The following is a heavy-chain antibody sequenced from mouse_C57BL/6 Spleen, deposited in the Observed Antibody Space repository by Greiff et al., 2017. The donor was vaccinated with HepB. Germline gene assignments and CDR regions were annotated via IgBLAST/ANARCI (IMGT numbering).Heavy chain of an antibody. J-gene: IGHJ4*01. D-gene: IGHD2-1*01. CDR3: AKSLYDGKGAYYAMDY. V-gene: IGHV2-5*01. Sequence: QVQLQQSGPGLVQPSQSLSITCTVSGFSLTSYGVHWVRQSPGKGLEWLGVIWRGGSTDYNAAFMSRLRITKDNSKSQVFCKMNSLQADDTAIYYCAKSLYDGKGAYYAMDYWGQGTSVTVSS. CDR1: GFSLTSYG. CDR2: IWRGGST.